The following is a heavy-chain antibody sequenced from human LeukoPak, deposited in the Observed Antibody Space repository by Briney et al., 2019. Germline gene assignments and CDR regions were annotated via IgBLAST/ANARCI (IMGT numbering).Heavy chain of an antibody. CDR3: ATGVVPIWFDP. V-gene: IGHV1-8*01. CDR2: MSPSSGNT. D-gene: IGHD3-3*01. J-gene: IGHJ5*02. CDR1: GYTFTSYD. Sequence: ASVKVSCKASGYTFTSYDINWVRQATGQGLEWMGWMSPSSGNTGYAQKFQGRVTMTRNTSISTAYMELSSLRSEDTAVYYCATGVVPIWFDPWGQGTLVTVSS.